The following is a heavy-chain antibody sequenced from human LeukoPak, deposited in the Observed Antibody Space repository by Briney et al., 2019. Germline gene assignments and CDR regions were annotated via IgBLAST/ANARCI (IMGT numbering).Heavy chain of an antibody. Sequence: GGSLRLSCVASTFTKAWMNWVRQAPGKGLEWVGRVKNRGDGRTTDYAAPVKGRFTISRDDSKRTVYLQMNSLKTEDTAVYFCTTEYFGGFEYWGQGTLVTVST. CDR1: TFTKAW. CDR2: VKNRGDGRTT. CDR3: TTEYFGGFEY. V-gene: IGHV3-15*07. J-gene: IGHJ4*02. D-gene: IGHD3-16*01.